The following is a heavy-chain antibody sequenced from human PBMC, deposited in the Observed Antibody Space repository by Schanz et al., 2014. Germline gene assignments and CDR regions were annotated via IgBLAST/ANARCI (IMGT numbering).Heavy chain of an antibody. CDR3: ASRSVYAPT. J-gene: IGHJ5*02. CDR1: GFNVGNNY. CDR2: IYSRGGT. D-gene: IGHD2-8*01. V-gene: IGHV3-66*01. Sequence: EVQLEVSGGGLVQPGGSLRLSCEASGFNVGNNYMSWVRQPPGKGLECISIIYSRGGTFHADSVKGRFTISRDKSKNTLDLEMNSLRAEDTAVYYCASRSVYAPTWGQGILVTVSS.